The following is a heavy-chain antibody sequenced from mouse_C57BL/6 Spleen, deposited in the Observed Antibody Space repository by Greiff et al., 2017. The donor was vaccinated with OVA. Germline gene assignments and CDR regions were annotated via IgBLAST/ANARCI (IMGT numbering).Heavy chain of an antibody. J-gene: IGHJ1*03. CDR3: ARGDYDYDGRYFDV. CDR2: IYPGDGDT. V-gene: IGHV1-82*01. Sequence: VQLQQSGPELVKPGASVKISCKASGYAFSSSWMNWVKQRPGKGLEWIGRIYPGDGDTNYNGKFKGKATLTADKSSSTAYMQLSSLTSEDSAVYFCARGDYDYDGRYFDVWGTGTTVTVSS. D-gene: IGHD2-4*01. CDR1: GYAFSSSW.